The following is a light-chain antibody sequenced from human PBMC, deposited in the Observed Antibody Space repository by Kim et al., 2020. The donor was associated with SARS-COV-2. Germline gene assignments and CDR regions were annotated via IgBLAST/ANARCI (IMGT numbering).Light chain of an antibody. J-gene: IGKJ4*01. CDR2: DAS. V-gene: IGKV3-11*01. CDR3: HQRGNWPLT. CDR1: QSVTTY. Sequence: LAPGERASRSCSASQSVTTYLAWYQQKPGQAPRLLIYDASNRATGIPARFSGSGSGTDFTLTISSLEPEDFAVYYCHQRGNWPLTFGGGTKVDIK.